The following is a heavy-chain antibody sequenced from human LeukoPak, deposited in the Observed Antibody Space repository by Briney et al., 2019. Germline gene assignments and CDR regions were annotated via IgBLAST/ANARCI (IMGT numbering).Heavy chain of an antibody. J-gene: IGHJ4*02. V-gene: IGHV3-7*01. CDR3: ARVDQNYDFWSGYFDY. Sequence: GGSLRLSCAASGFIFSSHWTSWVRQAPGKGLEWVAKIKQDGGEKNYVDSVKGRFTISRDNAKNSLYLQMNSLRAEDTAVYYCARVDQNYDFWSGYFDYWGQGTLVTVSS. D-gene: IGHD3-3*01. CDR1: GFIFSSHW. CDR2: IKQDGGEK.